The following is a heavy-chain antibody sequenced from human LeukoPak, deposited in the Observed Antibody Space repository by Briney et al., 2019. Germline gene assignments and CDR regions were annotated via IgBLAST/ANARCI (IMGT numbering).Heavy chain of an antibody. CDR1: GGSFTDYY. J-gene: IGHJ5*02. V-gene: IGHV4-34*01. Sequence: SETLSLTCAVYGGSFTDYYWSWIRQTPGKGLEWIGEVNHSGTTNYNPSLKSLVTISVDTSKNQLSLKLNSVTSADTALYYCARAYNGYDYPWGQGTLVTVSS. CDR3: ARAYNGYDYP. D-gene: IGHD5-12*01. CDR2: VNHSGTT.